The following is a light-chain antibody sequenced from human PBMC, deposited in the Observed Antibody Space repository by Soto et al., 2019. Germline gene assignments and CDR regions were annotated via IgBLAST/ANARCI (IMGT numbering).Light chain of an antibody. CDR2: GAS. Sequence: EIVLTQSPGTLSLSPGERATLSCRASQSVSSSYLAWYKQKPGQAPRLLIYGASSRATGIPDRFSGSGSGTDFTLTISRLEPEDVAVYYCQQDGSACTCGQGTKVEIK. V-gene: IGKV3-20*01. J-gene: IGKJ1*01. CDR3: QQDGSACT. CDR1: QSVSSSY.